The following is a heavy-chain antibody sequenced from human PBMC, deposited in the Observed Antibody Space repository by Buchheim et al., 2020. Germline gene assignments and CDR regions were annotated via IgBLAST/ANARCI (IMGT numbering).Heavy chain of an antibody. Sequence: EVQLLESGGGLVQPGGSLRLSCAASGFTFSSYAMSWVRQAPGKGLEWVSAISGSGGSTYYADSVKGRFTISRDNAKNTMYLQMNSLRAEDTAVYYCAKDHHVDTAMAPPALLFDYWGQGTL. CDR3: AKDHHVDTAMAPPALLFDY. D-gene: IGHD5-18*01. CDR2: ISGSGGST. V-gene: IGHV3-23*01. J-gene: IGHJ4*02. CDR1: GFTFSSYA.